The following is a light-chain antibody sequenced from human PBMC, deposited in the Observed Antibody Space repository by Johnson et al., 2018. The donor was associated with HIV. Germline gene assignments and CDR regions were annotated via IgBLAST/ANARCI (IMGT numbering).Light chain of an antibody. CDR2: ENN. V-gene: IGLV1-51*02. J-gene: IGLJ1*01. Sequence: QSVLTQPPSVSAAPGQKVTISCSGSSSNIGNNYVSWYQQLPGTAPKLLIYENNKRPSGIPDRFSGSKSGTSATLGITGLQTGDEADYYCGTWDSSLSAGGFFLGTVTKVTFL. CDR1: SSNIGNNY. CDR3: GTWDSSLSAGGFF.